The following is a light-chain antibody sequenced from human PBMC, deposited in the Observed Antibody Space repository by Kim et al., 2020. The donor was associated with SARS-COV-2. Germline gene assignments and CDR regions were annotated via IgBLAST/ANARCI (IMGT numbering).Light chain of an antibody. CDR2: GAD. Sequence: EIVMTQSPATLAASPGERATLACRASQSVGNNLAWYQQKPGQGPRLLIHGADTRATGVPARFSGSGSGTEFTLTISSLQSEDFAVYHCQQYDNWPGTFGKGTKVDIK. V-gene: IGKV3-15*01. J-gene: IGKJ1*01. CDR3: QQYDNWPGT. CDR1: QSVGNN.